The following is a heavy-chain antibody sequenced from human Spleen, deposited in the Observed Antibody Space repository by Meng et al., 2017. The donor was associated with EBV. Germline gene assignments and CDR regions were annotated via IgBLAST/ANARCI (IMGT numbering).Heavy chain of an antibody. J-gene: IGHJ4*02. CDR2: IYESGST. CDR1: GGSISSSNW. CDR3: ARGTSRPSMYYFDY. V-gene: IGHV4-4*02. Sequence: VQLQESGPGLVKPSGTLSLTCGVSGGSISSSNWWSWVRQPPGKGLEWIGEIYESGSTNYNPSLESRVTVSIDKSKNQFSLKLSSVTAADTAVYYCARGTSRPSMYYFDYWGQGTLVTVSS. D-gene: IGHD6-13*01.